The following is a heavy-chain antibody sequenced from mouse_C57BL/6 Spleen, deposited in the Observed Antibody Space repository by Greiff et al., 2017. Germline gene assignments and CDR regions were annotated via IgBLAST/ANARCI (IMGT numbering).Heavy chain of an antibody. J-gene: IGHJ3*01. CDR3: ARGAQAKGAGFAY. D-gene: IGHD3-2*02. V-gene: IGHV1-19*01. CDR2: INPYNGGT. Sequence: EVKLVESGPVLVKPGASVKMSCKASGYTFTDYYITWVKQSPGQSLEWIGVINPYNGGTSYNQKFKGKATLTVDKSSSTAYMELNSLTSEDSAVYYCARGAQAKGAGFAYWGQGTLVTVSA. CDR1: GYTFTDYY.